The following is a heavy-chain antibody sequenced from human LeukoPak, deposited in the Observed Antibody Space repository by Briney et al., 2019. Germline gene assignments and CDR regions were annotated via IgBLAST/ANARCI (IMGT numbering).Heavy chain of an antibody. CDR1: GGSFSGCY. J-gene: IGHJ6*03. CDR3: ARVLVWVGERYYMDV. V-gene: IGHV4-34*01. Sequence: PSETLSLTCAVYGGSFSGCYWSWIRQPPGKGLEWIGEINHSGNTNYNPSLKSRVTISVDTSKNQFSLKLSSVTAADTAVYYCARVLVWVGERYYMDVWGKGTTVTISS. CDR2: INHSGNT. D-gene: IGHD3-10*01.